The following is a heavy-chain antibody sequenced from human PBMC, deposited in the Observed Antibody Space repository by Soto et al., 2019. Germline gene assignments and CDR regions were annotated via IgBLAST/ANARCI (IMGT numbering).Heavy chain of an antibody. CDR1: GFTFSSYP. CDR3: ARSHSSSWHWFDP. J-gene: IGHJ5*02. V-gene: IGHV3-30-3*01. CDR2: ISVNGNNI. Sequence: GGSLRLSCAASGFTFSSYPMRWVRQATGKGPEWVAVISVNGNNIHYGDSVKGRFTISRDNSKNTLYLQMSSLRVEDTAVYYCARSHSSSWHWFDPWGQGTLVTVSS. D-gene: IGHD6-13*01.